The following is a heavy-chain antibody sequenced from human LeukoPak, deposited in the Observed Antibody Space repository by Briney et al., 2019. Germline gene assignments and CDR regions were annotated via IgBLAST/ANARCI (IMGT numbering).Heavy chain of an antibody. V-gene: IGHV3-53*01. CDR2: IYSGGST. CDR3: AKGWGTSIFGVVITGEWFDP. CDR1: GFTVSSNY. D-gene: IGHD3-3*01. Sequence: GGSLRLSCAASGFTVSSNYMSWVRQAPGKGLEWVSVIYSGGSTYYADSVKGRFTISRDNSKNTLYLQMNSLRAEDTAVYYCAKGWGTSIFGVVITGEWFDPWGQGTLVTVSS. J-gene: IGHJ5*02.